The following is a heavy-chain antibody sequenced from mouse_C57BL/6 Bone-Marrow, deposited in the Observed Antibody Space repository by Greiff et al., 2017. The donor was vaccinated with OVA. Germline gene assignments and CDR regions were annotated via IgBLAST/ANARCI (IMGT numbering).Heavy chain of an antibody. J-gene: IGHJ2*01. D-gene: IGHD4-1*01. CDR1: GFTFSSYG. V-gene: IGHV5-6*01. CDR2: LSSGGSYT. CDR3: ARHLGRGY. Sequence: EVQVVESGGDLVKPGGSLKLSCAASGFTFSSYGMSWVRQTPDKRLEWVATLSSGGSYTYYPDSVKGRFTISRDNAKNTLYLQMSSLKSEDTAMYYCARHLGRGYWGQGTTLTVSS.